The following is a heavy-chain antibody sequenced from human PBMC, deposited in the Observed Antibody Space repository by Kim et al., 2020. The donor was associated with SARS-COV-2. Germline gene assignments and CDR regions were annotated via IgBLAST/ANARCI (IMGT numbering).Heavy chain of an antibody. Sequence: SYIYYADSVKGRFTISRDNAKNSLYLQMNSLRAEDTAVYYCAREEGVFDYWGQGTLVTVSS. CDR3: AREEGVFDY. CDR2: SYI. V-gene: IGHV3-21*01. D-gene: IGHD3-16*01. J-gene: IGHJ4*02.